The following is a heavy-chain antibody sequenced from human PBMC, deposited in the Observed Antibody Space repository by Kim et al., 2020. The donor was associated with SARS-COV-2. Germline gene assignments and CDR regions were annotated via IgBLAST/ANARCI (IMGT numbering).Heavy chain of an antibody. CDR3: ARTSHINWHDDDTLDY. D-gene: IGHD1-1*01. Sequence: KFKGRVPITRDTSASTAYMERSSLRSEDTAVYYCARTSHINWHDDDTLDYWGQGTLVTVSS. J-gene: IGHJ4*02. V-gene: IGHV1-3*01.